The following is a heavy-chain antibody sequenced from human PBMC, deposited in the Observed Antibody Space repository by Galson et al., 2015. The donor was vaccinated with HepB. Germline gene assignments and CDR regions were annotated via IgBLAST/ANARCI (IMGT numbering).Heavy chain of an antibody. D-gene: IGHD2-15*01. Sequence: SLRLSCAGSGLSFSHYAMSWVRQAPGEGLEWIAAISGSGGWTYYADSAKDRFTISRDSSKSTLFLQVNSLGAEDTAIYYCAKGSGETWYYLDTWGQGTLVTVSS. V-gene: IGHV3-23*01. CDR2: ISGSGGWT. J-gene: IGHJ4*02. CDR1: GLSFSHYA. CDR3: AKGSGETWYYLDT.